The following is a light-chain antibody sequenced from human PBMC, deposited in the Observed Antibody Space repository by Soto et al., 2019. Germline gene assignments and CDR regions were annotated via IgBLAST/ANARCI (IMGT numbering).Light chain of an antibody. Sequence: EIQITQSPSTLSASVGDRVTITFRANQSISTWLAWFQQKPGKAPDLLIYDASSLESGVPSRFSGSGSGTEFTLTISSLQPDDFATYYCQHYNSYPYTFGQGTKVDIK. CDR3: QHYNSYPYT. CDR1: QSISTW. CDR2: DAS. V-gene: IGKV1-5*01. J-gene: IGKJ2*01.